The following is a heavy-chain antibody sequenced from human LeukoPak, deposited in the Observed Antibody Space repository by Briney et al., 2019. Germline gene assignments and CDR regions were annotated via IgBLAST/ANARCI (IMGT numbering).Heavy chain of an antibody. D-gene: IGHD4-23*01. CDR1: GFTFSSYR. Sequence: PGGSLRLSCAASGFTFSSYRMNWVRQAPGKGLEWVASISSSSSYTYYADSVKGRFTISRANAKNSLYLQMNGLRAETTAVYYWARDDGRNIWRRGTLVSVSS. CDR2: ISSSSSYT. CDR3: ARDDGRNI. J-gene: IGHJ4*02. V-gene: IGHV3-21*01.